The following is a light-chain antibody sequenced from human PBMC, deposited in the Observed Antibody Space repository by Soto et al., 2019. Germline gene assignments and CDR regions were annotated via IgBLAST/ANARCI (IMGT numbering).Light chain of an antibody. CDR2: EVT. CDR1: SSDVGAYNY. J-gene: IGLJ3*02. CDR3: CSFEDSLTGV. V-gene: IGLV2-14*01. Sequence: QSVLTQPASVSGSPGQSITISCTGTSSDVGAYNYVSWYQQHPGEAPKLMIYEVTHRPSGVSNRFSGSKSGDAASLTISGLQAEDEADYYCCSFEDSLTGVFGGGTKVTVL.